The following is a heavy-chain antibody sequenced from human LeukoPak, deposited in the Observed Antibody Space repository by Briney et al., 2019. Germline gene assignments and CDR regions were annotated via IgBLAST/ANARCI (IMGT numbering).Heavy chain of an antibody. J-gene: IGHJ6*02. CDR2: ISASGGST. Sequence: GGSLRRSCAASEFTFSSYAMQWVRQAPGKGLEWVSGISASGGSTWYADSVKGRFTISRDNSENTLYLQMNSLRAGDTAVYYCAKYVSAKGPPYALDVWGQGTTVTVSS. D-gene: IGHD2/OR15-2a*01. CDR3: AKYVSAKGPPYALDV. CDR1: EFTFSSYA. V-gene: IGHV3-23*01.